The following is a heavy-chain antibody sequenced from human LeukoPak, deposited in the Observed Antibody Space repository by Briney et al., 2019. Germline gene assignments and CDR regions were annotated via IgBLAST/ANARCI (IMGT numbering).Heavy chain of an antibody. V-gene: IGHV3-33*06. CDR3: AKELFHYYDSSGYPKGFDY. Sequence: PGGSLRLSCAASGFTFSSYGMHWVRQAPGKGLEWVAVIWYDGSNKYYADSVKGRFTISRDNSKNTLYLQMNSLGAEDTAVYYCAKELFHYYDSSGYPKGFDYWGQGTLVTVSS. J-gene: IGHJ4*02. CDR1: GFTFSSYG. D-gene: IGHD3-22*01. CDR2: IWYDGSNK.